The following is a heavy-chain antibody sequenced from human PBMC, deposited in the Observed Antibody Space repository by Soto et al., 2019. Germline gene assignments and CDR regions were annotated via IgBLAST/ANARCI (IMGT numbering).Heavy chain of an antibody. CDR1: GGTFSSYT. V-gene: IGHV1-69*02. CDR2: IIPILGIA. J-gene: IGHJ6*02. D-gene: IGHD3-22*01. CDR3: AATYYYDSSGYYYYYGMDV. Sequence: QVQLVQSGAEVKKPGSSVKVSCKASGGTFSSYTISWVRQAPGQGLEWMGRIIPILGIANYAQKFQGRVTITADKSTRTAYLELSSLRSEDTAVYYCAATYYYDSSGYYYYYGMDVWGQGTTVTVSS.